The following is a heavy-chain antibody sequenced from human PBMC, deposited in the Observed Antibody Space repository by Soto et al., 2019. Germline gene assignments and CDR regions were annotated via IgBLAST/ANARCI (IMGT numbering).Heavy chain of an antibody. CDR1: GHNFSSDC. Sequence: SVKASFKAAGHNFSSDCMHWVHEAPGQRLEWMGWINAGNGNTKYSQKFQARVTITRDTSASTAYMELSSLRSEDTAVYYCARSVVVVTGQDYCGRGSLVPGSA. V-gene: IGHV1-3*01. CDR3: ARSVVVVTGQDY. D-gene: IGHD2-21*02. J-gene: IGHJ4*02. CDR2: INAGNGNT.